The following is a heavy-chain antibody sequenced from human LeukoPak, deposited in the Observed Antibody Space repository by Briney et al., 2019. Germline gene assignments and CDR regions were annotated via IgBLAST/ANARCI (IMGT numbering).Heavy chain of an antibody. J-gene: IGHJ4*02. Sequence: GGSLRLSCAASGFTFNYYSMNWVRQAPGKGLEWVASISSGSNYIHYADSVKGRFTISRDNAKNSLYLQINSLRAEDTAVYYCARDIVVVPAVRYFDYWGQGTLVTVSS. CDR3: ARDIVVVPAVRYFDY. V-gene: IGHV3-21*01. CDR2: ISSGSNYI. D-gene: IGHD2-2*01. CDR1: GFTFNYYS.